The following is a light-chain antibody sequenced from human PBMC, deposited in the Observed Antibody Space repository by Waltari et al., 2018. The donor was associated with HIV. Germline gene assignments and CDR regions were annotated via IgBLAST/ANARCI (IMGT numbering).Light chain of an antibody. CDR3: HQYYNNPQT. J-gene: IGKJ2*01. CDR2: WAS. V-gene: IGKV4-1*01. Sequence: DIVLTQSPDSLAVSLGEGATINCQSSKPVLYSSNKQTYFAWYRQKPGQAPELLIYWASTRESGVPDRFSGSGSETDFTLTINNVQAEDVAVYYCHQYYNNPQTFGQGTKLEIK. CDR1: KPVLYSSNKQTY.